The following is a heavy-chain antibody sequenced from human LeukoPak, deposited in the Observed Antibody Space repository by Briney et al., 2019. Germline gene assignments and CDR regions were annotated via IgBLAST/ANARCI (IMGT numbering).Heavy chain of an antibody. D-gene: IGHD3-3*01. CDR3: ASCTIFGVVPKYYFDY. Sequence: ASVKVSCKASGYTFTSYDINWVRQAPGQGLEWMGIINPSGGSTSYAQKFQGRVTMTRDTSTSTVYMELSSLRSEDTAVYYCASCTIFGVVPKYYFDYWGQGTLVTVSS. CDR1: GYTFTSYD. J-gene: IGHJ4*02. CDR2: INPSGGST. V-gene: IGHV1-46*01.